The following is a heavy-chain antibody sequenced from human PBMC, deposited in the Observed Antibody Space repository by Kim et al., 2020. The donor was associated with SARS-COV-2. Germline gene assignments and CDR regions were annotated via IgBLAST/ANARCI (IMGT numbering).Heavy chain of an antibody. J-gene: IGHJ6*03. D-gene: IGHD3-3*01. V-gene: IGHV1-2*02. CDR2: INPNSGGT. Sequence: ASVKVSCKASGYTFTGYYMHWVRQAPGQGLEWMGWINPNSGGTNYAQKFQGRVTMTRDTSISTAYMELSRLRSDDTAVYYCARGTYYDFWSGYYRYYYYYMDVWGKGTTVTVSS. CDR1: GYTFTGYY. CDR3: ARGTYYDFWSGYYRYYYYYMDV.